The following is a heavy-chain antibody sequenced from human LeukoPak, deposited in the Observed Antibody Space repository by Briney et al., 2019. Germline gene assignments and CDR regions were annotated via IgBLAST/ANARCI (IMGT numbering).Heavy chain of an antibody. CDR1: GYTFTGYY. Sequence: ASVKVSCKASGYTFTGYYMHWVRQAPGQGLEWMGWINPNSGGTNYAQKFQGRVTMTRDTPIITAYMELTSLRSDDTAVYYCARGLISGSRHVDYWGQGTLVTVSS. D-gene: IGHD6-6*01. CDR3: ARGLISGSRHVDY. CDR2: INPNSGGT. J-gene: IGHJ4*02. V-gene: IGHV1-2*02.